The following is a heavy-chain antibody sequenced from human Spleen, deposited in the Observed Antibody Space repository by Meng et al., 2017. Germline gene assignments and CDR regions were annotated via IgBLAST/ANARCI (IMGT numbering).Heavy chain of an antibody. CDR2: IKQDGSEK. D-gene: IGHD3-3*01. CDR3: ARVPTIFGVVGGFDY. V-gene: IGHV3-7*01. J-gene: IGHJ4*02. CDR1: GFTFSSYW. Sequence: GGSLRLSCAASGFTFSSYWMSWVRQAPGKGLEWVANIKQDGSEKYYVDSVKCRFTISRDNAKNALYLQMNCLRAEDTAVYYCARVPTIFGVVGGFDYWGQGTLVTVSS.